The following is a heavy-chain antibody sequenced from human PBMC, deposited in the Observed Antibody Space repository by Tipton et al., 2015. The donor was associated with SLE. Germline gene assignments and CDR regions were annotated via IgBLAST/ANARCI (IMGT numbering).Heavy chain of an antibody. CDR3: AGCGGGSCYAY. Sequence: LRLSCSVYDGSFSGYYWTWIRQPPGKGLEWIGEINHRGSTNYNPSLKSRVTISVDRSKKQFSLKLRSVTAADTAVYYCAGCGGGSCYAYWGRGTPVTVSS. CDR1: DGSFSGYY. J-gene: IGHJ4*02. D-gene: IGHD2-15*01. CDR2: INHRGST. V-gene: IGHV4-34*01.